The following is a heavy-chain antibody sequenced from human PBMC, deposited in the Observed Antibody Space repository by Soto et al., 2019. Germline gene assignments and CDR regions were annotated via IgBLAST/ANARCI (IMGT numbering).Heavy chain of an antibody. D-gene: IGHD3-10*01. CDR3: PRARVCLLCEYLHH. CDR1: GLSISKVEEG. J-gene: IGHJ1*01. Sequence: QVTLKESGPVVVNPTETLTLTCTVSGLSISKVEEGVRWIRQPPGKALECLAHIFSNDEKSYSTSVKNRLPISKDTSRGQVVLTMTNMDPVDPGTHYCPRARVCLLCEYLHHWGLGTLVIVSS. CDR2: IFSNDEK. V-gene: IGHV2-26*01.